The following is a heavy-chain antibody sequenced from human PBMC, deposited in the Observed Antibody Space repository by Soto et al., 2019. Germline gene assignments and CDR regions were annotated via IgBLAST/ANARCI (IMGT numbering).Heavy chain of an antibody. D-gene: IGHD3-3*01. Sequence: GGSLRLSCAASGFTFSSYAMHWVRQAPGKGLEWVAVISYDGSNKYYADSVKGRFTISRDNSKNTLYLQMNSLRAEDTAVYYCARGLTYYDFWSGYQPYGMDVWGQGTTVTSP. J-gene: IGHJ6*02. CDR3: ARGLTYYDFWSGYQPYGMDV. CDR1: GFTFSSYA. V-gene: IGHV3-30-3*01. CDR2: ISYDGSNK.